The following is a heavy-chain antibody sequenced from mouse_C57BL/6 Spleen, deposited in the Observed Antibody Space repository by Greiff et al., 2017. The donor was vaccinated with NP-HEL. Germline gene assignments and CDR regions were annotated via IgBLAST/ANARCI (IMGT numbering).Heavy chain of an antibody. CDR2: IDPANGNT. CDR1: GFNIKNTY. CDR3: AKGYGSSSAWFAY. D-gene: IGHD1-1*01. Sequence: VQLKESVAELVRPGASVKLSCTASGFNIKNTYMHWVKQRPEQGLEWIGRIDPANGNTKYAPKFQGKATITADTSSNTAYLQLSSLTSEDTAIYYCAKGYGSSSAWFAYWGQGTLVTVSA. J-gene: IGHJ3*01. V-gene: IGHV14-3*01.